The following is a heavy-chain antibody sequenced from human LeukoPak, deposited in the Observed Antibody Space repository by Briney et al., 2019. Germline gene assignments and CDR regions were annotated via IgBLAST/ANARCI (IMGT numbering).Heavy chain of an antibody. V-gene: IGHV4-4*07. CDR1: GGSISSYY. J-gene: IGHJ4*02. D-gene: IGHD5-24*01. CDR3: NYHPHLTSRVPISVDTSKTQFSLKLTSVSAAETAVYFCARAIWYGSGTTAFDY. Sequence: PSETLSLTCTVSGGSISSYYWSWIRQPAGKGLEWIGRIYNSGSTNYNTNYNPSPTTRVTMSSDASKDKCFRNVNSSSSSGTTRSNHNYHPHLTSRVPISVDTSKTQFSLKLTSVSAAETAVYFCARAIWYGSGTTAFDYWGQGTLVTVSP. CDR2: IYNSGST.